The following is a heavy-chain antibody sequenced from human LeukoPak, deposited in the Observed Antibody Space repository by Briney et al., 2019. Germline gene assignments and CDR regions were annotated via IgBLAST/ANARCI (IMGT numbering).Heavy chain of an antibody. V-gene: IGHV1-2*02. Sequence: ASVKVSCKASGYTFTGNHVHLVRQAPGQGLEWMGWIDPKSGDTMYAQKFQDRVTMTSDTSNNTAYMELSGLRSDDTAVYFCAKEADIVSFDLWGRGTLVTVSS. CDR3: AKEADIVSFDL. J-gene: IGHJ2*01. CDR1: GYTFTGNH. D-gene: IGHD2-15*01. CDR2: IDPKSGDT.